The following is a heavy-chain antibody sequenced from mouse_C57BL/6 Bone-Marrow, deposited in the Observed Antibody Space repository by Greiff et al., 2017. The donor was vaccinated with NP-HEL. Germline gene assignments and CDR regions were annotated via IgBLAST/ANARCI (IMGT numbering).Heavy chain of an antibody. Sequence: QVQLQQSGAELAKPGASVKISCKASGYAFSSSWMNWVKQRPGKGLEWIGRIYPGDGDTNYNGKFKGKATLTADKSSSTAYMQLSSLTSEDSAVYFCAMDTTVVEDYWGQGTTLTVSS. CDR2: IYPGDGDT. D-gene: IGHD1-1*01. CDR1: GYAFSSSW. V-gene: IGHV1-82*01. CDR3: AMDTTVVEDY. J-gene: IGHJ2*01.